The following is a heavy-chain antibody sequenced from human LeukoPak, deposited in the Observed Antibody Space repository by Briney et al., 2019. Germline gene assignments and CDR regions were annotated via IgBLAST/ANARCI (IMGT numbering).Heavy chain of an antibody. CDR1: GFTFSSYS. Sequence: GGSLRRSCAASGFTFSSYSMNWVRQAPGKGLEWVSSISSSSSYIYYADSVKGRFTISRDNAKNSLYLQMNSLRAEDTAVYYCARGSTFGGVTMFYWGQGTLVTVSS. CDR2: ISSSSSYI. V-gene: IGHV3-21*01. J-gene: IGHJ4*02. CDR3: ARGSTFGGVTMFY. D-gene: IGHD3-16*01.